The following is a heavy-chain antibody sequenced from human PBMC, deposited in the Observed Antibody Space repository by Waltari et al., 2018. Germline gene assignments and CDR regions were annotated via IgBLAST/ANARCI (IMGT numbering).Heavy chain of an antibody. V-gene: IGHV3-21*01. CDR3: ARDGGVDAFDI. D-gene: IGHD2-8*02. CDR2: ISSSSSYI. J-gene: IGHJ3*02. CDR1: GFTFSSYS. Sequence: EVQLVESGGGLVKPGGSLRLSCAASGFTFSSYSMNWVRQAQGKGLEWVSSISSSSSYIYYADSVKGRFTISRDNAKNSLYLQMNSLRAEDTAVYYCARDGGVDAFDIWGQGTMVTVSS.